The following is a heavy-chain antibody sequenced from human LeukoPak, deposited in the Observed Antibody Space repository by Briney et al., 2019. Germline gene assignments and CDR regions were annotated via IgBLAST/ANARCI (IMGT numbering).Heavy chain of an antibody. CDR3: ARRGGAAAGMGYYYFVDV. V-gene: IGHV3-30*01. J-gene: IGHJ6*03. CDR2: ISDDGTKK. Sequence: GGSLRLSCAASGFTFSSYAIHWVRQAPGKGLEWVAVISDDGTKKYYADSVKGRFTISRDSSKNTAYLQMTSLRTGDTALYYCARRGGAAAGMGYYYFVDVWGKGTTVTVSS. D-gene: IGHD6-13*01. CDR1: GFTFSSYA.